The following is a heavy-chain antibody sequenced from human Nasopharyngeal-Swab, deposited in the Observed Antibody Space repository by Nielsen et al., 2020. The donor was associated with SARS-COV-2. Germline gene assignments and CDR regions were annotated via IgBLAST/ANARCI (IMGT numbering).Heavy chain of an antibody. V-gene: IGHV3-48*01. Sequence: GGSLRLSCAASGFTFSSYSMNWVRQAPGKGLEWVSYISSSSSTIYYADSVKGRFTISRDNAKNSLYLQMNSLRAEDTAVYYCARDRTAVALDYWGQGTLVTVSS. D-gene: IGHD6-19*01. CDR3: ARDRTAVALDY. J-gene: IGHJ4*02. CDR2: ISSSSSTI. CDR1: GFTFSSYS.